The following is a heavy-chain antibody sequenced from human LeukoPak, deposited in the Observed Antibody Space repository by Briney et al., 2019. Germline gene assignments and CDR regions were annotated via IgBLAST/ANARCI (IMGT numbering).Heavy chain of an antibody. V-gene: IGHV3-30-3*01. J-gene: IGHJ4*02. D-gene: IGHD3-10*01. CDR3: AREAIRGTMVRETGEDY. CDR1: GFTFSSYA. Sequence: PGGSLRLSCAASGFTFSSYAMHWVRQAPGKGLEWVAVISYDGSNKYYADSVKGRFTISRDNSKNTLYLQMNSLRAEDTAVYYCAREAIRGTMVRETGEDYWGQGTLVTVSS. CDR2: ISYDGSNK.